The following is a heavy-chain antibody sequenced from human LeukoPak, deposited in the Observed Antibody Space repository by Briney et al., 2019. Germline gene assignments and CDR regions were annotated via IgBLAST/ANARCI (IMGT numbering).Heavy chain of an antibody. J-gene: IGHJ4*02. CDR1: GFTFSSYA. CDR3: AKDTHAVRGEFDY. CDR2: ISWNSGSI. D-gene: IGHD3-16*01. Sequence: SLRLSCAASGFTFSSYAMHWVRQAPGKGLEWVSGISWNSGSIGYADSVKGRFTISRDNAKNFLYLQMNSLRAEDTALYYCAKDTHAVRGEFDYWGQGTLVTVSS. V-gene: IGHV3-9*01.